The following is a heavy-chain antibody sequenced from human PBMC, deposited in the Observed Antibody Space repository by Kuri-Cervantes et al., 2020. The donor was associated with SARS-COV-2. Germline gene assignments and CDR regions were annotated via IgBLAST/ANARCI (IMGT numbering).Heavy chain of an antibody. D-gene: IGHD5-18*01. Sequence: GGSLRLSCAASGFTFSDYYMSWIRQAPGKGLEWVSYISSSGSTIYYADSVKGRFTISRDNAKNSLYLQMNSLRAEDTAVYYCARHEGWFPLWLPFDYWGQGTLVTVSS. CDR1: GFTFSDYY. V-gene: IGHV3-11*04. CDR3: ARHEGWFPLWLPFDY. CDR2: ISSSGSTI. J-gene: IGHJ4*02.